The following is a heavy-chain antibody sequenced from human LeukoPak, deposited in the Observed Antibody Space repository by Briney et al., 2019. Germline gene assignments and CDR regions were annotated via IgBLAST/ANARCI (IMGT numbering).Heavy chain of an antibody. D-gene: IGHD6-19*01. CDR3: AREKSSGWSLNFDY. Sequence: PGGSLRLSCAASGFTFSNYNMNWVRQTPGKGLEWVSSITRGSIYTFYADSVKGRFTISRDNAKNSLSLQMNSLRAEDTAVYYCAREKSSGWSLNFDYWGQGTLVTVSS. J-gene: IGHJ4*02. CDR1: GFTFSNYN. CDR2: ITRGSIYT. V-gene: IGHV3-21*01.